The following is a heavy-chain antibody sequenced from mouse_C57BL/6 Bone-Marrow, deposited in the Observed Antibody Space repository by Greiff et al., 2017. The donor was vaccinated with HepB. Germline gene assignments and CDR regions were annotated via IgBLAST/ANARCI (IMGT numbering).Heavy chain of an antibody. V-gene: IGHV14-4*01. D-gene: IGHD2-5*01. Sequence: EVQLQESGAELVRPGASVKLSCTASGFNIKDDYMHWVKQRPEQGLEWIGWIDPENGDTEYASKFQGKATITADTSSNTAYLQLSSLTSEDTAVYYCMRPYYSNYEGYYAMDYWGQGTSVTVSS. CDR3: MRPYYSNYEGYYAMDY. J-gene: IGHJ4*01. CDR1: GFNIKDDY. CDR2: IDPENGDT.